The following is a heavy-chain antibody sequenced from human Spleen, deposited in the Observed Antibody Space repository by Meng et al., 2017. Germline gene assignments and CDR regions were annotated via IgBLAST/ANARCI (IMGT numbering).Heavy chain of an antibody. CDR3: AHFGVGGSNSFYFDY. CDR2: IYWDDDK. V-gene: IGHV2-5*02. CDR1: GFSLSTSGVA. D-gene: IGHD2-15*01. Sequence: QITLKESGPALVKPTQTLTLTCTLSGFSLSTSGVAVGWIRQPPGKALEWLALIYWDDDKRHSPSLKSRLTITKDTSKNQGVLTMTNMDPVDTGTYYCAHFGVGGSNSFYFDYWGQGSLVTVSS. J-gene: IGHJ4*02.